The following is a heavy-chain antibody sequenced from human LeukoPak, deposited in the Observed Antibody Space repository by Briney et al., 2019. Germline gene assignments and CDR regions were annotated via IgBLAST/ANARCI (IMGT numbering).Heavy chain of an antibody. V-gene: IGHV3-7*01. CDR2: IKQDGSDK. J-gene: IGHJ4*02. D-gene: IGHD3-9*01. Sequence: GGSLRLSCAASGFTFSSYWMSWVRQAPGKGLEWVANIKQDGSDKYYVESVKGRFTISRDNAKKSLYLQMNSLRAEDTAVYYCARDPLYFDWPPGFDYWGQGTLVTVSS. CDR3: ARDPLYFDWPPGFDY. CDR1: GFTFSSYW.